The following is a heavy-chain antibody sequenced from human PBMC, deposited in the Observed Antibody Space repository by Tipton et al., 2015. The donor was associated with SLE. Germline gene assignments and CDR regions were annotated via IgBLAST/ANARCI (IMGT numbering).Heavy chain of an antibody. J-gene: IGHJ4*02. D-gene: IGHD1-26*01. Sequence: QLVQSGPEVKEPGASVKVSCKASGYTFSSFAIAWVRQAPGQGLEWMGWISPYIGNTNYAQKFQGRVTMTTDTSASTAYMELRSLRSDDTAVYYCARVAGRHSGFFDYWGQGTLVTVSS. V-gene: IGHV1-18*01. CDR2: ISPYIGNT. CDR3: ARVAGRHSGFFDY. CDR1: GYTFSSFA.